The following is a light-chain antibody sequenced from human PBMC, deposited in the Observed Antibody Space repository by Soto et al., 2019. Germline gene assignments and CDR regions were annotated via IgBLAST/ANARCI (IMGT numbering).Light chain of an antibody. CDR2: KAS. CDR3: QHYNSYSEA. V-gene: IGKV1-5*03. CDR1: QTISSW. J-gene: IGKJ1*01. Sequence: DIQMTQSPSTLSGSVGDRVTITCRARQTISSWLAWYQQKPGKAPKLLIYKASTLKSGVPSRFSGSGSGTDFTLTISSLQPDDFATYYCQHYNSYSEAFGQGTKVELK.